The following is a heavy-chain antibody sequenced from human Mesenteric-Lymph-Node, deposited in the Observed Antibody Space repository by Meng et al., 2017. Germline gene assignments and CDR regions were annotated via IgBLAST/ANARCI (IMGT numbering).Heavy chain of an antibody. CDR2: ISSSSNYI. J-gene: IGHJ4*02. CDR1: GFTFSSYT. Sequence: EVQLVESGGGLVRRGGSLRLYCAASGFTFSSYTMTWFRRAPGKGLEWVSSISSSSNYIYSADSVKGRFTISRDNAKNSLYLQMDSLRAEDTAVYYCARDTPGLLFDYWGQGTLVTVSS. CDR3: ARDTPGLLFDY. V-gene: IGHV3-21*01. D-gene: IGHD5-18*01.